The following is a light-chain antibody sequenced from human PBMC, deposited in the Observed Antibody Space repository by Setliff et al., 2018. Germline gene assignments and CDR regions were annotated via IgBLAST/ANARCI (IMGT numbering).Light chain of an antibody. J-gene: IGLJ3*02. CDR2: SND. CDR3: ASWDDSLNVV. CDR1: SSNIGSNT. Sequence: QSVLTQPPSASGTPGQRVTISCSGSSSNIGSNTVNWYQQFPGTAPQLLIYSNDQRPSGVPDRFSGSKSGTSASLAISGLQSEDESDYYCASWDDSLNVVFGGGTKATVL. V-gene: IGLV1-44*01.